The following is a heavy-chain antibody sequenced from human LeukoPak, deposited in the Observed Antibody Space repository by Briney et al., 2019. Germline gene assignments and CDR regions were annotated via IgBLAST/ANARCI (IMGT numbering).Heavy chain of an antibody. V-gene: IGHV3-74*01. J-gene: IGHJ4*02. Sequence: GGSLRLSCAASGFTFSSSWMHWVRQAPGKGLVWVSRINSDGSSTTYADSVKGRFTISRDDAKNTLYLQMNSLRVEDTAVYYCARAFLMGPSGSYYGLGNYWGQGTLVTVSS. CDR1: GFTFSSSW. D-gene: IGHD1-26*01. CDR3: ARAFLMGPSGSYYGLGNY. CDR2: INSDGSST.